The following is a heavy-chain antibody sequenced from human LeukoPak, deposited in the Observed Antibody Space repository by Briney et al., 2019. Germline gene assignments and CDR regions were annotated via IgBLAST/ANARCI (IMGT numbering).Heavy chain of an antibody. J-gene: IGHJ6*02. V-gene: IGHV3-74*01. CDR2: ISGDASST. CDR3: TADQFSILYDYYYGMDV. Sequence: TGGSLTLSCAASGFTFSDYWMHWVRQAPGKGLLWVSRISGDASSTTYADSMKVRFTISRDNAKNTVHLQLNSLKTEDTAVYYCTADQFSILYDYYYGMDVWGQGTTVAVS. CDR1: GFTFSDYW. D-gene: IGHD2-15*01.